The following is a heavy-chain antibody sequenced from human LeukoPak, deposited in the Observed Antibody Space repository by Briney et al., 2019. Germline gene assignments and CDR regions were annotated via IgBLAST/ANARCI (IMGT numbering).Heavy chain of an antibody. J-gene: IGHJ4*02. Sequence: SETLSLTCTVSGGSISSSSYYWDWIRQPPGKGLEWIGSIYYSGSTYYNPSLKSRVTISVDTSKNQFSLKLSSVTAADTAVYYCARVPYYDFWSGKGDYFDYWGQGTLVTVSS. V-gene: IGHV4-39*01. CDR3: ARVPYYDFWSGKGDYFDY. CDR2: IYYSGST. CDR1: GGSISSSSYY. D-gene: IGHD3-3*01.